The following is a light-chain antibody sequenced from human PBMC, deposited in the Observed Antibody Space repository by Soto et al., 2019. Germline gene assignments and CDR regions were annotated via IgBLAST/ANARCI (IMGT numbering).Light chain of an antibody. CDR1: SSDVGDYIY. J-gene: IGLJ1*01. CDR3: SSYSSSGTLYV. V-gene: IGLV2-14*03. Sequence: QSALTQPASVSGSPGQSITISCTGSSSDVGDYIYVAWYQQHPDKAPKLMIFDVSSRPSGVSNRFSGSKSGSTASLTISGLQAEDEADYFCSSYSSSGTLYVFGTGTKVTVL. CDR2: DVS.